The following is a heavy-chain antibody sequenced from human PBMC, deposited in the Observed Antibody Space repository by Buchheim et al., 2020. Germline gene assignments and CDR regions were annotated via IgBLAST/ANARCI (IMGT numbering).Heavy chain of an antibody. J-gene: IGHJ6*02. V-gene: IGHV3-48*02. CDR1: GFNFGAYA. D-gene: IGHD7-27*01. CDR3: ATWAFYHGVGV. Sequence: EVQMVDSGGGLVQPGGSLRLSCAASGFNFGAYAMNWFRQAPGRGLEWLSHIRSGSAAIYYADSVRGRFTISRDDAKNSLYLQMDSLRDDDTAVYFCATWAFYHGVGVWGQGT. CDR2: IRSGSAAI.